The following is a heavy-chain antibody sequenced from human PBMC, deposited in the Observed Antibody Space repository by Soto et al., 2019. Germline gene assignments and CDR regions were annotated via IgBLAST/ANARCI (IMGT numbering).Heavy chain of an antibody. V-gene: IGHV3-23*01. J-gene: IGHJ3*02. CDR2: ISGSGGTT. Sequence: EVQLLESGGGLVQPGGSLRLSCAASGFTFSSYAMSWVRQAPGKGLEWVSAISGSGGTTYYADSVKGRFTFSRDNSKNTLYLRMNSLRAEDPAVYYCAKTANGWFSAFDIWGQGTMVTVSS. CDR3: AKTANGWFSAFDI. CDR1: GFTFSSYA. D-gene: IGHD6-19*01.